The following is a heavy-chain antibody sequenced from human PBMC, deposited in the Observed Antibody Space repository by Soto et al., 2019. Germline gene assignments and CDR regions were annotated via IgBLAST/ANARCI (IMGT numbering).Heavy chain of an antibody. V-gene: IGHV3-73*01. Sequence: EVQLVESGGGWVQPGGSLKLSCAASGFTFSGSAMHWVRQASGKGLEWVGRIRSKANSYATAYAASVKGRFTISRDDSKNTEYLQMNSLKTEDTAVYYCTRSITIFGVGEYYMDVWGKGTTVTVSS. CDR3: TRSITIFGVGEYYMDV. CDR1: GFTFSGSA. D-gene: IGHD3-3*01. CDR2: IRSKANSYAT. J-gene: IGHJ6*03.